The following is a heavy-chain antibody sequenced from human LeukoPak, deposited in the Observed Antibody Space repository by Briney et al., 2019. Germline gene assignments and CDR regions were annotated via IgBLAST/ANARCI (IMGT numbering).Heavy chain of an antibody. CDR2: IYHSGST. V-gene: IGHV4-30-2*01. D-gene: IGHD3-10*01. CDR1: GGSISSGGYY. CDR3: ARGPRYYYGSGSIY. J-gene: IGHJ4*02. Sequence: SETLSLTCTVSGGSISSGGYYWSWIRQPPGKGLEWIGYIYHSGSTYYNPSLKSRVTISVDTSKNQFSLKLSSVTAADTAVYYCARGPRYYYGSGSIYWGQGTLVTVSS.